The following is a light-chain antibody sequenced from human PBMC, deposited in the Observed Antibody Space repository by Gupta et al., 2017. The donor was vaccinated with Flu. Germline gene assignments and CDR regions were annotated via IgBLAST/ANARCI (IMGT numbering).Light chain of an antibody. J-gene: IGKJ1*01. Sequence: DIVMTQSPDSLAVSLGERANLNCKSSQSVLFSSNNKNYLAWYQQKPGQPPKLLIYWASTRESGVPDRFSGSGSGTDFTLTISSLQAEDVAVYFCQQYYDSPWTFGQGTKVEIK. CDR2: WAS. CDR1: QSVLFSSNNKNY. V-gene: IGKV4-1*01. CDR3: QQYYDSPWT.